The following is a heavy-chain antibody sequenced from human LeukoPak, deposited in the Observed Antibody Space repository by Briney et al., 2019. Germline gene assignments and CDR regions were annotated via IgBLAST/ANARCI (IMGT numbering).Heavy chain of an antibody. CDR3: ARAGERGGYDYNWFDP. D-gene: IGHD5-12*01. Sequence: GGSLRLSCAASGFTVNSNYMTWVRQAPGKGLEWLSVMYSGGSTYYAASVEGRFTISRDNSKNTVYLQMNSLRAEDTAVYYCARAGERGGYDYNWFDPWGQGTLVTVSS. J-gene: IGHJ5*02. CDR1: GFTVNSNY. CDR2: MYSGGST. V-gene: IGHV3-53*01.